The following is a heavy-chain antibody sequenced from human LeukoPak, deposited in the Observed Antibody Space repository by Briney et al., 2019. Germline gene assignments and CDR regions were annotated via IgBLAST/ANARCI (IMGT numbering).Heavy chain of an antibody. V-gene: IGHV4-39*01. Sequence: SETLSLTCTVSGGSISSSIHSWGWIRQPPGKGLEWTGSIYYTGTTYYNPSLKSRDTISVDTSKNRFSLKLNSVTAADTAVYYCAQSLGSSNWIGNWFDPWGQGTLVTVSS. D-gene: IGHD6-13*01. CDR1: GGSISSSIHS. J-gene: IGHJ5*02. CDR3: AQSLGSSNWIGNWFDP. CDR2: IYYTGTT.